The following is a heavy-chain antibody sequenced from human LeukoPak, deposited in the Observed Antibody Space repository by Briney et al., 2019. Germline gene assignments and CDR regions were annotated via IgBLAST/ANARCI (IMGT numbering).Heavy chain of an antibody. Sequence: SETLSLTCAVYGGSFSGYYWSWIRQSPGKGREWIGEINHSGSTNYNPSLKSRVTISVDTSKNQFSLKLSSVTAADTAVYYCARGRYCSSTSCAFDYWGQGTLVTVSS. J-gene: IGHJ4*02. V-gene: IGHV4-34*01. D-gene: IGHD2-2*01. CDR2: INHSGST. CDR3: ARGRYCSSTSCAFDY. CDR1: GGSFSGYY.